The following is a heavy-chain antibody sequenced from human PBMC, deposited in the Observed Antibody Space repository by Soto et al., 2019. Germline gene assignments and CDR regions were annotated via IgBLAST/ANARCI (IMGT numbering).Heavy chain of an antibody. J-gene: IGHJ4*02. CDR1: GGSVSSGSYY. CDR3: ARDPTSGSYDY. V-gene: IGHV4-61*01. D-gene: IGHD3-10*01. Sequence: SETLSLTCTVSGGSVSSGSYYWSWIRQPPGKGLEWIGYIYYSGSTNYNPSLKSRVTISVDTSKNQFSLKLSSVTAADTAVYYCARDPTSGSYDYWGQGTLVTVSS. CDR2: IYYSGST.